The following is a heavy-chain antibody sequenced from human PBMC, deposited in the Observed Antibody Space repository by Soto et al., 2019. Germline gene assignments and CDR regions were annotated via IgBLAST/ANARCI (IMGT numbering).Heavy chain of an antibody. CDR2: ISGSGGST. Sequence: PGGSLRLSCAASGFTFSSYAMSWVRQAPGKGLEWVSAISGSGGSTYYADSVKGRFTISRDNSKNTLYLQMNSLRAEDTAVYYCAKGGAYYDYIWGSYPDDAFDIWGQGTMVTVSS. D-gene: IGHD3-16*02. CDR3: AKGGAYYDYIWGSYPDDAFDI. J-gene: IGHJ3*02. CDR1: GFTFSSYA. V-gene: IGHV3-23*01.